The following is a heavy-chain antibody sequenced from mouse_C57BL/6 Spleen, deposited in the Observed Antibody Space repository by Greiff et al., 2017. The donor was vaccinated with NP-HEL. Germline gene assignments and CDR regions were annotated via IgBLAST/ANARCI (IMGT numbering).Heavy chain of an antibody. CDR1: GYNITDHT. Sequence: VQLQQSDAELVKPGASVKISCKVSGYNITDHTIHWMKQRPEQGLEWIGYIYPRDGSTKSTEKFKGKATLTADKSSSTAYLQLNSLTSEDTAVYFCARSGCLRPYFDYWGQGTTLTVSS. CDR2: IYPRDGST. V-gene: IGHV1-78*01. J-gene: IGHJ2*01. CDR3: ARSGCLRPYFDY. D-gene: IGHD2-2*01.